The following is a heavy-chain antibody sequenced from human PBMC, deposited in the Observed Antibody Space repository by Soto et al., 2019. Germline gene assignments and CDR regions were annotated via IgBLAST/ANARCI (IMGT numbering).Heavy chain of an antibody. CDR2: IYPGDSDT. J-gene: IGHJ4*02. Sequence: GESLKISCKGSGYSFTTYWIGWVRQMPGKGLEWMGIIYPGDSDTRFSPSFQGQVTISADKSISTAYLQWSSLKASDTAMYYCASPGPQGYSYVPNWGQGTLVTVSS. CDR1: GYSFTTYW. CDR3: ASPGPQGYSYVPN. V-gene: IGHV5-51*01. D-gene: IGHD5-18*01.